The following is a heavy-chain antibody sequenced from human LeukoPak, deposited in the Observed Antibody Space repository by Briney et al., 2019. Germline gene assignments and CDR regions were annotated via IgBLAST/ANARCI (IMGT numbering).Heavy chain of an antibody. D-gene: IGHD3-22*01. CDR3: ARDNPYYDSSGYAPRDAFDI. CDR1: GGSISSGGYY. CDR2: IYYSGST. J-gene: IGHJ3*02. Sequence: PSETLSLTCTVSGGSISSGGYYWSWIRQHPGKGLEWIGYIYYSGSTYYNPSLKSRVTISVDTSKNQFSLKLSSVTAADTAAYYCARDNPYYDSSGYAPRDAFDIWGQGTMVTVSS. V-gene: IGHV4-31*03.